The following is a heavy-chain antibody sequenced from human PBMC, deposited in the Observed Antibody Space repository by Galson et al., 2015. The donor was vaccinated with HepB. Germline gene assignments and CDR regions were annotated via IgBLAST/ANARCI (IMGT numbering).Heavy chain of an antibody. V-gene: IGHV1-2*04. J-gene: IGHJ4*02. CDR3: ARESGSSPDRSFDY. CDR1: GYTFTGYC. CDR2: INPNSGGT. Sequence: SVKVSCKASGYTFTGYCMHWVRQAPGQGLEWMGWINPNSGGTNYAQKFQGWVTMTRDTSISTAYMELSRLRSDDTAVYYCARESGSSPDRSFDYWGQGTLVTVSS. D-gene: IGHD6-13*01.